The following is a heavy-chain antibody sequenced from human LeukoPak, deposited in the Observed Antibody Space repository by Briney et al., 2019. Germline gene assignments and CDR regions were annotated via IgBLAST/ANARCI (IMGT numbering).Heavy chain of an antibody. CDR3: ARDLQKGDYSGYDSPCDYFDY. V-gene: IGHV4-4*08. CDR2: VHYSGST. Sequence: SETLSLTCTVSGGSISTYYWSWIRQPPGKGLEWIGYVHYSGSTNYNPSLKSRVTISVDTSKNQFSLKLSSVTAADTAVYYCARDLQKGDYSGYDSPCDYFDYWGQGTLVTVSS. J-gene: IGHJ4*02. CDR1: GGSISTYY. D-gene: IGHD5-12*01.